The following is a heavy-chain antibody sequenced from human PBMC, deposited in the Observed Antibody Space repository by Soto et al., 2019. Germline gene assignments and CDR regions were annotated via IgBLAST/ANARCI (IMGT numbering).Heavy chain of an antibody. CDR1: GFTFSSYS. Sequence: GGSLRLSCAASGFTFSSYSMNWVRQAPGKGLEWVSSISSSSSYIYYADSVKGRFTISRDNAKNSLYLQMNSLRAEDTAVYYCAREPHALGYCSGGSCYFPDIWGQGTMVTVSS. CDR2: ISSSSSYI. CDR3: AREPHALGYCSGGSCYFPDI. D-gene: IGHD2-15*01. J-gene: IGHJ3*02. V-gene: IGHV3-21*01.